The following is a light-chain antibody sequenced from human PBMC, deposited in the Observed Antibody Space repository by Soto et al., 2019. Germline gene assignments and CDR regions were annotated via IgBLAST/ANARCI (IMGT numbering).Light chain of an antibody. V-gene: IGKV3-15*01. CDR3: QQYNNWPRT. CDR1: QSVSSN. CDR2: GAS. Sequence: EIVMTQSPSALSVSPVERSTLSCSASQSVSSNLAWYQQKPGQAPRLLIYGASTRATGIPARFSGSGSGTEFTLTISSLQSEDFAVYYCQQYNNWPRTFGQGTKVDI. J-gene: IGKJ1*01.